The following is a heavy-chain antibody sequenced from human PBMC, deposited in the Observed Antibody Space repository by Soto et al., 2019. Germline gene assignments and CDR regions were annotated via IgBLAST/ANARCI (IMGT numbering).Heavy chain of an antibody. CDR1: GYTFTSYG. J-gene: IGHJ4*02. CDR2: ISAYNGNT. CDR3: ARDAGVSGELYY. Sequence: QVQLVQSGAEVKKPGASVKVSCKASGYTFTSYGISWVRQAPGQGLEWMGWISAYNGNTNYAQKLQGRVTMTTDTYTSKAYMELMSLRFDDTAVYYCARDAGVSGELYYWGQGTLVTVSS. V-gene: IGHV1-18*01. D-gene: IGHD3-16*01.